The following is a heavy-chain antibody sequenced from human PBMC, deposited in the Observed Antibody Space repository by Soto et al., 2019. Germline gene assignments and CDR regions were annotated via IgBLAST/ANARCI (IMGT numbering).Heavy chain of an antibody. V-gene: IGHV3-30-3*01. CDR1: GFTFSSYA. D-gene: IGHD3-10*01. CDR3: ARALQRDNYYGSGSSPYNWFDP. Sequence: WGSLRLSCAASGFTFSSYAMHWVRQAPGKGLEWVAVISYDGSNKYYADSVKGRFTISRDNSKNTLYLQMNSLRAEDTAVYYCARALQRDNYYGSGSSPYNWFDPWGQGTLVTVSS. J-gene: IGHJ5*02. CDR2: ISYDGSNK.